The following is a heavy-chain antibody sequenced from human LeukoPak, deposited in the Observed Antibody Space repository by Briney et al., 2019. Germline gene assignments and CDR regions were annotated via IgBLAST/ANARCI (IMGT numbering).Heavy chain of an antibody. CDR1: GYTFTSYA. V-gene: IGHV1-3*01. D-gene: IGHD2-2*01. CDR3: ARGTTPIAFYGMDV. CDR2: INAGNGNT. Sequence: ASVKVSCKASGYTFTSYAIHWVRQAPGQWLEWMGWINAGNGNTKSSQKFQGRVTLTRDTSASTAYMELSSLNSEDTAVYYCARGTTPIAFYGMDVWGQGTTVTVSS. J-gene: IGHJ6*02.